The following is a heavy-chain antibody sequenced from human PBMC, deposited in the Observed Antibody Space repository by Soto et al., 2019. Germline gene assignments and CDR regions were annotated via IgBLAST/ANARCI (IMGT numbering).Heavy chain of an antibody. J-gene: IGHJ3*02. D-gene: IGHD3-22*01. CDR3: ARVGSGYYFDAFHI. Sequence: QVQLVESGGGVVQPGRSLRLSCAASGFTLSSYSMHWLRQAPGKGLEWVAVMSYDGSKKYYADYAESVKGRFTVSRDNSKNTLYLQMNSLRAEDTAMYYCARVGSGYYFDAFHIWGQGTMVTVSS. CDR2: MSYDGSKK. V-gene: IGHV3-30-3*01. CDR1: GFTLSSYS.